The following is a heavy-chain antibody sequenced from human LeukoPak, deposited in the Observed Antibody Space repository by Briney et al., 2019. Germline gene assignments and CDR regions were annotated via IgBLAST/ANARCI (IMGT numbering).Heavy chain of an antibody. CDR1: GGSISYGSYY. CDR3: ASSLITPTNWFDP. J-gene: IGHJ5*02. D-gene: IGHD2-15*01. CDR2: IYSTGKT. V-gene: IGHV4-61*02. Sequence: PSETLSLTCTVSGGSISYGSYYWSWIRQPAGKGLEWIGRIYSTGKTNYNPSLESRVTISVDTSKNQFSLKLSSVTAADTAVYYCASSLITPTNWFDPWGQGTLVTLSS.